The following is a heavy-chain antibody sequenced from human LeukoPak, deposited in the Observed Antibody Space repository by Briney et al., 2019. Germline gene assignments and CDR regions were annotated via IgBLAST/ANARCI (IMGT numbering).Heavy chain of an antibody. D-gene: IGHD2-2*02. CDR2: ISSDGRND. Sequence: PGRSLRLSCAASGFMFSFYTLHWVRQAPGKGLEWVAVISSDGRNDYYTDSLKGRFTISRDNSKNTLYLQMNSLRPEDTAVYYCARDGCGSSCYSAKFWAQNWFDTWGQGTLVTVSS. J-gene: IGHJ5*02. CDR3: ARDGCGSSCYSAKFWAQNWFDT. V-gene: IGHV3-30*04. CDR1: GFMFSFYT.